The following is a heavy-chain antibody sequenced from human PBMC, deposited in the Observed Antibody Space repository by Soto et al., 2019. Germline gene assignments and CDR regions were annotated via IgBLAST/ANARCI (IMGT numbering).Heavy chain of an antibody. Sequence: ASVKVSCKASGYTFTGYYMHWVRQAPGQGLEWMGWINPNSGGTNYAQKFQGRVTITADTSTSTAYMELSSLRSEDTAVYYCARTDDYDFWSGYSPWGQGTLVTVSS. CDR1: GYTFTGYY. CDR2: INPNSGGT. V-gene: IGHV1-2*02. D-gene: IGHD3-3*01. J-gene: IGHJ4*02. CDR3: ARTDDYDFWSGYSP.